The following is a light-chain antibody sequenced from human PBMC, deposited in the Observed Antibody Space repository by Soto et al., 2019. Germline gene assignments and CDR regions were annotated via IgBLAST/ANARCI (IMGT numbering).Light chain of an antibody. CDR1: SSNIGSNY. CDR3: AAWDDSLSGLL. J-gene: IGLJ3*02. CDR2: RNN. Sequence: QSVLTQPPSASGTPGQRVTISYSGSSSNIGSNYVYWYQQLPGTAPKLLIYRNNQRPSGVPDRFSGSKSGTSASLAISGLRPKDEADYYCAAWDDSLSGLLFGGGTKLTVL. V-gene: IGLV1-47*01.